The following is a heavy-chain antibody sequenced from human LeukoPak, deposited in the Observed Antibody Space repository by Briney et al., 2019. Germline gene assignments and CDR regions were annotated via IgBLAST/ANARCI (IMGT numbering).Heavy chain of an antibody. D-gene: IGHD3-9*01. V-gene: IGHV1-18*01. CDR1: GYTFTSYG. J-gene: IGHJ4*02. CDR2: ISAYNGNT. Sequence: ASVKVSCKASGYTFTSYGISWVRQAPGQGLEWMGWISAYNGNTNYAQKLQGRVTMTTDTSTSTAYMELRSLRSDDTAVYYCARGSSDPNTLTGYYMFDYWGQGTLVTVSS. CDR3: ARGSSDPNTLTGYYMFDY.